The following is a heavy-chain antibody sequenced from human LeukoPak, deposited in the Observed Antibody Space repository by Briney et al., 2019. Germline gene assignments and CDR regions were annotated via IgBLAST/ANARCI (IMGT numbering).Heavy chain of an antibody. D-gene: IGHD1-26*01. Sequence: GGSLRLSCAASGFTFSSYGMPWVRQAPGKGLEWVAVIWYDGSNKYYADSVKGRFTISRDNSKNTLYLQMNSLRAEDTAVYYCARALLKYYYYGMDVWGQGTTVTVSS. CDR1: GFTFSSYG. J-gene: IGHJ6*02. CDR2: IWYDGSNK. CDR3: ARALLKYYYYGMDV. V-gene: IGHV3-33*01.